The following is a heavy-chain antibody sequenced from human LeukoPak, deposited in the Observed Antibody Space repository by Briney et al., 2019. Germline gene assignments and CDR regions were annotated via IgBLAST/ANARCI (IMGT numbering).Heavy chain of an antibody. V-gene: IGHV3-21*01. J-gene: IGHJ4*02. D-gene: IGHD4-11*01. CDR3: AVTGAYSNYVGRLPKDFDY. Sequence: GGSLRLSCAASGFTFSSYSMNWVRQAPGKGLEWVSSISSSSSYIYYADSVKGRFTISRDNAKNSLYLQMNSLRAEDTAVYYCAVTGAYSNYVGRLPKDFDYWGQGTLVTVSS. CDR2: ISSSSSYI. CDR1: GFTFSSYS.